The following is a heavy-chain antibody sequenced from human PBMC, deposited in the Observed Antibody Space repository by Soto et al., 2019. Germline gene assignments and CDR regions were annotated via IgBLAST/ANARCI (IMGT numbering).Heavy chain of an antibody. Sequence: SGPTAGEPTRTLTLTCTFSGFSLSTSGMCVSWIRQPPGKALEWLALIDWDDDKYYSTSLKTRLTISKDTSKNQVVLTMTNMDPVDTATYYCARINRVDEAVAGNFDYWGQGTLVTVSS. CDR1: GFSLSTSGMC. V-gene: IGHV2-70*01. D-gene: IGHD6-19*01. J-gene: IGHJ4*02. CDR2: IDWDDDK. CDR3: ARINRVDEAVAGNFDY.